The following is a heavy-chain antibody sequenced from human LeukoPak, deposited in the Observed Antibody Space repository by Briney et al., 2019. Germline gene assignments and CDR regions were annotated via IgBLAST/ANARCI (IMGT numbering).Heavy chain of an antibody. CDR3: ARDFGITGTTGIDY. CDR2: IKQDGSEK. D-gene: IGHD1-7*01. J-gene: IGHJ4*02. Sequence: PGGSLRLSCAASGFTFRSYWMSWVRQAPGKGLEWVANIKQDGSEKYYVDSVKGRFTISRDNAKNSLYLQMNSLRAEDTAVYYCARDFGITGTTGIDYWGQGTLVTVSS. V-gene: IGHV3-7*01. CDR1: GFTFRSYW.